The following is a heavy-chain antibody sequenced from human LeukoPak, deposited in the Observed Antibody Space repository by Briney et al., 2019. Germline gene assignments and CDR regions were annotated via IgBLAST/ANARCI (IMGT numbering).Heavy chain of an antibody. J-gene: IGHJ4*02. V-gene: IGHV4-39*01. Sequence: SETLSLTCTVSGGSISSGGYYWSWIRQHPGKGLEWIGSIYYSGSTYYNPSLKSRVTISVDTSKNQFSLKLSSVAAADTAVYYCARWGWELLWGDVMTAHFDYWGQGTLVTVSS. CDR1: GGSISSGGYY. D-gene: IGHD1-26*01. CDR3: ARWGWELLWGDVMTAHFDY. CDR2: IYYSGST.